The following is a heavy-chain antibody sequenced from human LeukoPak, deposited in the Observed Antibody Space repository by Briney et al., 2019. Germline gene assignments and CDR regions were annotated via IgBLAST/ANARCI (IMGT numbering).Heavy chain of an antibody. CDR1: GFSFSSYD. V-gene: IGHV3-13*01. CDR3: ARGRRAVAGPDFDY. J-gene: IGHJ4*02. CDR2: IGTAGDT. D-gene: IGHD6-19*01. Sequence: GGSLRLSCAASGFSFSSYDMHWVRQATGKGLEGVSAIGTAGDTYYPGSVKGRFTISRENAKNSLYLQMNSLRAGDTAMYYCARGRRAVAGPDFDYWGQGTLVTVSS.